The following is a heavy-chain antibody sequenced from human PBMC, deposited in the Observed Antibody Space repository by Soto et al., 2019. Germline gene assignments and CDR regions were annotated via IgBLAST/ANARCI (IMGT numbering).Heavy chain of an antibody. D-gene: IGHD3-16*01. J-gene: IGHJ6*04. CDR3: AKVGGLDV. V-gene: IGHV3-9*01. CDR1: GFTFDDYA. CDR2: ISWNSGSI. Sequence: GGSLRLSCAASGFTFDDYAMHWVRQAPGKGLEWVSGISWNSGSIGYADSVKGRFTISRDNAKNSLYLQMNSLRAEDTALYYCAKVGGLDVWGKGTTVTVSS.